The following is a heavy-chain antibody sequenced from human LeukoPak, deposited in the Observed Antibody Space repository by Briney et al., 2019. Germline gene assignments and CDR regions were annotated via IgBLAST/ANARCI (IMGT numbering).Heavy chain of an antibody. Sequence: SETLSLTCAVYGEPFNDYYWTWIRQPPGKGLEWIGEINHSGSINYNPSLKSRVTISVDTSKNQFSLKLSSLTAADTAVYYCARGGCSGGTCRYYFDYWSQGTLVTVSS. J-gene: IGHJ4*02. CDR1: GEPFNDYY. CDR3: ARGGCSGGTCRYYFDY. V-gene: IGHV4-34*01. D-gene: IGHD2-15*01. CDR2: INHSGSI.